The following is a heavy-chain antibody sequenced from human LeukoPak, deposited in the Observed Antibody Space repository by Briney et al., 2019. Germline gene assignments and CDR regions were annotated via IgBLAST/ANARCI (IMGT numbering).Heavy chain of an antibody. V-gene: IGHV4-59*08. Sequence: PPETLSLTCTVPGGSISSYYWSWIRQPPGKGLKWIGYIYYSGSTNYNPSLKSRVTISVDTSKNQFSLKLSSVTAADTAVYYCARYYGSGSGYFDYWGQGTLVTVSS. CDR2: IYYSGST. CDR1: GGSISSYY. CDR3: ARYYGSGSGYFDY. J-gene: IGHJ4*02. D-gene: IGHD3-10*01.